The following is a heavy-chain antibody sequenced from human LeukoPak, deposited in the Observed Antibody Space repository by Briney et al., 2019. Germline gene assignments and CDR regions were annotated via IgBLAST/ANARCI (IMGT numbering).Heavy chain of an antibody. CDR2: ISGSGGST. J-gene: IGHJ6*02. Sequence: GGSLRLSCAASGFTFSSYAMSWVRQAPGKGLEWVSAISGSGGSTYCADSVKGRFTISRDNSKNTLYLQMNSLRAEDTAVYYCATDAGGSPDYYYYYGMDVWGQGTTVTVSS. V-gene: IGHV3-23*01. D-gene: IGHD2-8*02. CDR3: ATDAGGSPDYYYYYGMDV. CDR1: GFTFSSYA.